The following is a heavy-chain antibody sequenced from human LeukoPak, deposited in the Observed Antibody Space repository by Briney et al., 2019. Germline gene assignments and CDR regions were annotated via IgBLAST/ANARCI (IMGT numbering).Heavy chain of an antibody. J-gene: IGHJ5*02. V-gene: IGHV3-30*04. CDR3: AKDGRIAAAGNHPP. D-gene: IGHD6-13*01. CDR1: GLTFNNYA. Sequence: GGSLRLSCAASGLTFNNYAMHWVRQAPGKGLEWVAVISYDGRNEYYADSVKGRFTISRDNSKNTLYLQMNSLRAEDTAVYYCAKDGRIAAAGNHPPWGQGTLVTVSS. CDR2: ISYDGRNE.